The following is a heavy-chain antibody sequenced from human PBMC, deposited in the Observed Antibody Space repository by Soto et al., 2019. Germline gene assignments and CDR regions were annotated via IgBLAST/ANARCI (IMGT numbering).Heavy chain of an antibody. CDR3: ARVGDYYDSSGSDAFDI. CDR2: IKQDGSEK. J-gene: IGHJ3*02. D-gene: IGHD3-22*01. V-gene: IGHV3-7*03. Sequence: HPGGSLRLSCAASGFTFSSYWMSWVRQAPGKGLEWVANIKQDGSEKYYVDSVKGRFTISRDNAKNSLYLQMNSLRAEDTAVYYCARVGDYYDSSGSDAFDIWGQGTMVTVSS. CDR1: GFTFSSYW.